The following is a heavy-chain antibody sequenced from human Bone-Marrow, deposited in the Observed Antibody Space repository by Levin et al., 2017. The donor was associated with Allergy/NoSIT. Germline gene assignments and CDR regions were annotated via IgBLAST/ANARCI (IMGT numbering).Heavy chain of an antibody. D-gene: IGHD3-10*01. CDR2: INWNGGNT. CDR1: GFTSGSNFDDYG. V-gene: IGHV3-20*04. J-gene: IGHJ4*02. Sequence: LPGGSLRLSCAASGFTSGSNFDDYGMSWVRQVPGKGLEWISGINWNGGNTGYADSVKGRFTISRDNAKNSLYLQMNSLRGEDTALYYCASGGIYFGSGFEFWGQGALVIVSS. CDR3: ASGGIYFGSGFEF.